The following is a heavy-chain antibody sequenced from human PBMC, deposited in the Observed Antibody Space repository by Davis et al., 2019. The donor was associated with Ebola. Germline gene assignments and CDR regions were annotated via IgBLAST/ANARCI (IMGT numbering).Heavy chain of an antibody. V-gene: IGHV1-2*02. J-gene: IGHJ6*03. CDR3: ARLVSDSSGYPVRHYYYYMDV. Sequence: ASVKVSCKASGYKFIDYGISWVRQAPGQGLEWMGWINPNSGGTNYAQKFQGRVTMTRDTSISTAYMELSRLRSDNTAVYYCARLVSDSSGYPVRHYYYYMDVWGKGTTVTVSS. CDR2: INPNSGGT. D-gene: IGHD3-22*01. CDR1: GYKFIDYG.